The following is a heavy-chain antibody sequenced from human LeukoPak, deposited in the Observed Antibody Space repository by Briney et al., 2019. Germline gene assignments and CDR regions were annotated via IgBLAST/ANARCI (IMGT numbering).Heavy chain of an antibody. CDR1: GDSFTSYW. V-gene: IGHV5-51*01. CDR3: ARLKYSSSSEIDY. CDR2: IYPGDSDT. J-gene: IGHJ4*02. Sequence: GESLKISCKGSGDSFTSYWIGWVRQMPGKGLEWMGIIYPGDSDTRYSPSFQGQVTISADKSISTAYLQWSSLKASDTGMYYCARLKYSSSSEIDYWGQGTLVTVSS. D-gene: IGHD6-6*01.